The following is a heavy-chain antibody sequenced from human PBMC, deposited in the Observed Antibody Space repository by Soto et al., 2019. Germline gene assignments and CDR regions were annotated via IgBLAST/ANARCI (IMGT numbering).Heavy chain of an antibody. J-gene: IGHJ3*02. CDR1: GFTFSSYG. CDR2: ISYDGSNK. Sequence: QVQLVESGGGVVQPGRSLRLSCAASGFTFSSYGMHWVRQAPGKGLEWVAVISYDGSNKYYADSVKGRFTISRDNSKNTLYLQMNSLRAEDTAVYYCAKPIFMREGAFDIWGQGTMVTVSS. V-gene: IGHV3-30*18. D-gene: IGHD3-16*01. CDR3: AKPIFMREGAFDI.